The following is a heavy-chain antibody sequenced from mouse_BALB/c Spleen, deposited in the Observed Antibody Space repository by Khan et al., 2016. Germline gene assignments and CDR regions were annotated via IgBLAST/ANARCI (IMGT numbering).Heavy chain of an antibody. J-gene: IGHJ4*01. CDR2: ISYSGST. Sequence: EVQLQESGPGLVKPSQSLSLTCTVTGYSITSDYAWNWIRQFPGNKLEWMGYISYSGSTRYYPSLKSRISITRDTSKNQFFLQLNSVTTEDTATSYCARTPTAYYTMDYWGQGTSVTVSS. CDR3: ARTPTAYYTMDY. CDR1: GYSITSDYA. D-gene: IGHD1-2*01. V-gene: IGHV3-2*02.